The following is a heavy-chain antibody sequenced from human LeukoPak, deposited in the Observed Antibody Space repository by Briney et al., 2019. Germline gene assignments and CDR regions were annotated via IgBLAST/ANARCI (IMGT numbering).Heavy chain of an antibody. CDR1: GFNVSSNY. V-gene: IGHV3-66*01. D-gene: IGHD2-15*01. CDR3: ATGRWYRD. Sequence: GGSLRLSCVVSGFNVSSNYMTWVCQAPGKGLEWVSVIYSGGSTYYGDSVKGRFIISRDNSKNTLYLQMNSLRAEDTAVYYCATGRWYRDWGQGTLVTVSS. CDR2: IYSGGST. J-gene: IGHJ4*01.